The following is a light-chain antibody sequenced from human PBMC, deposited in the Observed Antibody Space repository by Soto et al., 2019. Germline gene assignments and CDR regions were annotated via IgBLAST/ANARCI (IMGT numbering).Light chain of an antibody. CDR3: LLSYSSGVHNGGVHVV. CDR2: DTN. CDR1: TGTVTSGHY. Sequence: QAVVTQEPSLTVSSGGTVTLTCGSSTGTVTSGHYPYWVQQKPGQVPRTLIYDTNNKHSWTPARFSGSLLGGKAALTLSGAQPDDEADYYCLLSYSSGVHNGGVHVVFGGGTKVTVL. J-gene: IGLJ2*01. V-gene: IGLV7-46*01.